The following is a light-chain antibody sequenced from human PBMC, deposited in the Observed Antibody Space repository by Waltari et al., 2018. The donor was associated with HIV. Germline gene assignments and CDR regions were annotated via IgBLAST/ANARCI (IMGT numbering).Light chain of an antibody. CDR1: ESVNRD. CDR3: QQYNNWPPAWT. Sequence: EIVMTQSPVTLSASPGERVTLSCRASESVNRDLAWYQQKPGQAPRILIHGASTRATGIPPRFSGSGSETQVTLTISSLQSEDGAVYYCQQYNNWPPAWTFGRGTRVEI. CDR2: GAS. J-gene: IGKJ1*01. V-gene: IGKV3-15*01.